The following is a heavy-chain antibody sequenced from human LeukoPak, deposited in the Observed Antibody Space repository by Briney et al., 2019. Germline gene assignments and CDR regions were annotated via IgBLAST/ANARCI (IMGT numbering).Heavy chain of an antibody. Sequence: PGGSLRLSCAASGFTFSSYGMHWVRQAPGKGLEWVAVIWYDGSNKYYADSVKGRFTISRDNSKNTLYLQMNSLRAEDTAVYYCAKDRPYNWNDLFDYWGQGTLVTVSS. J-gene: IGHJ4*02. CDR2: IWYDGSNK. CDR1: GFTFSSYG. D-gene: IGHD1-20*01. V-gene: IGHV3-30*02. CDR3: AKDRPYNWNDLFDY.